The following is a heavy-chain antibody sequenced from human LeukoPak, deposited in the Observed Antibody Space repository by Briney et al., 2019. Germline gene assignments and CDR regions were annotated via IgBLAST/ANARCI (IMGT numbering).Heavy chain of an antibody. CDR1: GGSIRSSYYY. J-gene: IGHJ5*02. V-gene: IGHV4-39*01. Sequence: SSETLSLTCTVSGGSIRSSYYYWGWIRQPPGKGLEWIGSIYYSGSTYYNPSLKSRVTISVDTSKNQFSLKLSSVTAADTAVYYCARGVTIFGVRWFDPWGQGTLVTVSS. D-gene: IGHD3-3*01. CDR2: IYYSGST. CDR3: ARGVTIFGVRWFDP.